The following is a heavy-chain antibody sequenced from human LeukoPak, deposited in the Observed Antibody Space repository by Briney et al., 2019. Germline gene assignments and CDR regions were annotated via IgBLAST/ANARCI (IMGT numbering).Heavy chain of an antibody. Sequence: SETLSLTCAVYGGSFSGYYWSWIRQPPGKGLEWIGESNHSGSTNYNPSLKSRVTISVDTSKNQFSLKLSSVTAADTAVYYCARGFDSSGYYSDAFDIWGQGTMVTVSS. J-gene: IGHJ3*02. CDR3: ARGFDSSGYYSDAFDI. V-gene: IGHV4-34*01. D-gene: IGHD3-22*01. CDR1: GGSFSGYY. CDR2: SNHSGST.